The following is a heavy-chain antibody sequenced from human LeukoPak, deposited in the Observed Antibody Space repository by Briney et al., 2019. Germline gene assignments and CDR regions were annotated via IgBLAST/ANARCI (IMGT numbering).Heavy chain of an antibody. Sequence: SQTLSLTCALSGDSFSSNSAAWNWLRQSPSRGLEWLGRTYYRSKWYNDYAVSVKSRITINPDTSKNQFSLQLNSVTPEDTAVYYCARGTRLSNFDYWGQGTLVTVSS. CDR2: TYYRSKWYN. CDR3: ARGTRLSNFDY. CDR1: GDSFSSNSAA. J-gene: IGHJ4*02. V-gene: IGHV6-1*01. D-gene: IGHD5/OR15-5a*01.